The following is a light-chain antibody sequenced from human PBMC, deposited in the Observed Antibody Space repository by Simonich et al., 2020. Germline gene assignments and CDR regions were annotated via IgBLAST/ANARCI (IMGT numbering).Light chain of an antibody. J-gene: IGKJ2*01. Sequence: DIVMTQSPDSLAVSLGERATINCKSSQSVLYSSNNKNYLAWYLQKPGHPPKLLIYWASTRESGVPDRFSGSGSGTDFTLTISSLQAEDVAVYYCQQYYSTPYTFGQGTKLEIK. CDR2: WAS. V-gene: IGKV4-1*01. CDR3: QQYYSTPYT. CDR1: QSVLYSSNNKNY.